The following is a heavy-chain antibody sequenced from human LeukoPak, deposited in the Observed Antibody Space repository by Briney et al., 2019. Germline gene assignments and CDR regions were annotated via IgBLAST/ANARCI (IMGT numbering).Heavy chain of an antibody. CDR1: GFTFSNYA. D-gene: IGHD3-10*01. CDR2: IRAGGGST. J-gene: IGHJ5*02. CDR3: AKDGGSGMGFDP. V-gene: IGHV3-23*01. Sequence: GGSLRLSCAASGFTFSNYAMTWVRQAPGKGLEWVSGIRAGGGSTNFADSVRGRFTPSTDNSKNTLYLQMNSLRAEDAAIYYCAKDGGSGMGFDPWGQGTLVTVSS.